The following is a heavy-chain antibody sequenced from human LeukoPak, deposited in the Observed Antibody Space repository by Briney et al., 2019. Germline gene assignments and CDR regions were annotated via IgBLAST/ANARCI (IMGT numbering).Heavy chain of an antibody. CDR2: ISWNSGSI. J-gene: IGHJ4*02. V-gene: IGHV3-9*01. CDR3: AKGGYCSSTSCYFDY. CDR1: GFTFDDYA. D-gene: IGHD2-2*01. Sequence: GGSLRLSCAASGFTFDDYAMHWVRQAPGKGLERVSGISWNSGSIGYADSVKGRFTISRDNAKNSLYLQMNSLRAEDTALYYCAKGGYCSSTSCYFDYWGQGTLVTVSS.